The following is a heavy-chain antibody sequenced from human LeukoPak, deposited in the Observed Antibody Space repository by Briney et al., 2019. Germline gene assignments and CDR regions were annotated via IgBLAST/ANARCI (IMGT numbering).Heavy chain of an antibody. CDR2: ISYDGSNK. CDR1: GFTFSSYG. V-gene: IGHV3-30*18. J-gene: IGHJ4*02. Sequence: GRSLRLSRAASGFTFSSYGMHWVRQAPGKGLEWVAVISYDGSNKYYADSVKGRFTISRDNSKNTLYLQMNSLRAEDTAVYYCAKDAPGYSSGWYWGQGTLVTVSS. CDR3: AKDAPGYSSGWY. D-gene: IGHD6-19*01.